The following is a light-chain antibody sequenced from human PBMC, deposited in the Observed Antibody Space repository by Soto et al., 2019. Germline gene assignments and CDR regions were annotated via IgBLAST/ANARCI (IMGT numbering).Light chain of an antibody. Sequence: DIVMTQSPLSLPVTPGEPASISCRSSQSLPHSNGYNYLDWYLQKPGQSPQLLIYDASNLETGVPSRFSGSGSGTDFTFTISSLQPEDIATYYCQQYDNLPLTFGGGTKVDIK. J-gene: IGKJ4*01. CDR3: QQYDNLPLT. V-gene: IGKV2-28*01. CDR2: DAS. CDR1: QSLPHSNGYNY.